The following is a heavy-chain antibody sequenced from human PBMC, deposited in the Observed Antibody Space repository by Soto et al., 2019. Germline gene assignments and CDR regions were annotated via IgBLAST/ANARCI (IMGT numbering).Heavy chain of an antibody. D-gene: IGHD6-19*01. CDR2: ISGSGANT. CDR3: AKDGNHSNGSWAAVEI. Sequence: EVQVLESGGGLVQPGGSLRLSCAASGFTFTDYAMNWVRQAPGKGLEWVSTISGSGANTYYADSVRGRFTISRDNSKNTLSLKMSSLRAEDTAVYYCAKDGNHSNGSWAAVEIWGQGTVVTDS. J-gene: IGHJ3*02. V-gene: IGHV3-23*01. CDR1: GFTFTDYA.